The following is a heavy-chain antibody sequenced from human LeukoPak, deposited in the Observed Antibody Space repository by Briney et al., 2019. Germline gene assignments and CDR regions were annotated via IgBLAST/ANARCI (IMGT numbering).Heavy chain of an antibody. D-gene: IGHD4-23*01. CDR2: IYRSGSI. CDR1: GYSITSGCY. CDR3: ARRGVVTTTFDL. J-gene: IGHJ4*02. V-gene: IGHV4-38-2*01. Sequence: PSETLSLTCSVSGYSITSGCYWAWIRQPPGKGLEWIGCIYRSGSIHYNPSLKSRVTISEDTSKNQFSLRMTSLTAADTAVYYCARRGVVTTTFDLWGQGTLVAVSS.